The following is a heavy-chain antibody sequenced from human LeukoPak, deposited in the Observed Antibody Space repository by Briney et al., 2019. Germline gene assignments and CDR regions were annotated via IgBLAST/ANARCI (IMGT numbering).Heavy chain of an antibody. CDR1: GFTFSSYG. CDR2: IQYDGRNK. Sequence: PGGCLRLSCAASGFTFSSYGIHWVRQARGKGLGWGAFIQYDGRNKNYADSVKGRFTISRDNSKNTLYLQMNSLRAEDTAVYYCAMRMDTAIVKTKDSWGQGTLVTVSS. CDR3: AMRMDTAIVKTKDS. J-gene: IGHJ4*02. V-gene: IGHV3-30*02. D-gene: IGHD5-18*01.